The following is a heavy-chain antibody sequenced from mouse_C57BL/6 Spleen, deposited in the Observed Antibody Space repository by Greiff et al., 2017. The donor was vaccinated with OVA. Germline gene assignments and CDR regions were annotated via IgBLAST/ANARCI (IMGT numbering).Heavy chain of an antibody. D-gene: IGHD1-1*01. J-gene: IGHJ3*01. CDR2: ISYDGSN. V-gene: IGHV3-6*01. CDR3: ARESIYYYGSSYDWFAY. CDR1: GYSIPSGYY. Sequence: EVQLQESGPGLVKPSQSLSLTCSVTGYSIPSGYYWNWIRQFPGNKLEWMGYISYDGSNNYNPSLQNRISIHRYTSKNQFFLKLNSVTTEDTATYYCARESIYYYGSSYDWFAYWGQGTLVTGSA.